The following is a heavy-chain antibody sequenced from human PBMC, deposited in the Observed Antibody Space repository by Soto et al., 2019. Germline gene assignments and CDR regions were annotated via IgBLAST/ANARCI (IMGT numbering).Heavy chain of an antibody. CDR1: GYSFTSYW. CDR3: AREGITMVRGVMGYYGMDV. CDR2: IDPSDSYT. Sequence: HGESLKISCKGSGYSFTSYWISWVRQMPGKGLEWMGRIDPSDSYTNYSPSFQGHVTISADKSISTAYLQWSSLKASDTAMYYCAREGITMVRGVMGYYGMDVWGQGTTVTVSS. D-gene: IGHD3-10*01. J-gene: IGHJ6*02. V-gene: IGHV5-10-1*01.